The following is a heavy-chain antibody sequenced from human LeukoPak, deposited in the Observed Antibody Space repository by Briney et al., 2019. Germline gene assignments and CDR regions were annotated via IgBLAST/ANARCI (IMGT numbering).Heavy chain of an antibody. D-gene: IGHD3-9*01. J-gene: IGHJ3*02. CDR1: GFTFDDYA. Sequence: GGPLRLSCAASGFTFDDYAMHWVRHAPGKGLEWVSGISWNSGSIGYADSVKGRFTISRDNAKNSLYLQMNSLRAEDTALYYCAKALRYFDWFSFSGFAFDIWGQGTMVTVSS. V-gene: IGHV3-9*01. CDR2: ISWNSGSI. CDR3: AKALRYFDWFSFSGFAFDI.